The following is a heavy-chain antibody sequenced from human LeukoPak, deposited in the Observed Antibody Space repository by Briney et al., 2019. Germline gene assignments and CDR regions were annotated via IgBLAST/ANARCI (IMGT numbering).Heavy chain of an antibody. CDR1: GFTFSGYA. CDR2: ISGSGGSP. CDR3: AKRRGEVPTASLDY. V-gene: IGHV3-23*01. D-gene: IGHD2-2*01. J-gene: IGHJ4*02. Sequence: GGSLRLSCAASGFTFSGYAMSWVRQAPGKGLEWVSGISGSGGSPSYADSAKGRFTISRDNSKDTLYLQMNSLRAEDTAMYYCAKRRGEVPTASLDYWGQGTLVTVSS.